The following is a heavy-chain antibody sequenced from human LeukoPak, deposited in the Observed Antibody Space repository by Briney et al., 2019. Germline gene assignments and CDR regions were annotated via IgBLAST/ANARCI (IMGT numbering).Heavy chain of an antibody. J-gene: IGHJ4*02. CDR2: MNPNSGNT. V-gene: IGHV1-8*01. CDR3: ARDYGGNTGDD. D-gene: IGHD4-23*01. CDR1: GYTFTSYD. Sequence: ASVKVSCKASGYTFTSYDINWVRQATGQGLEWMGWMNPNSGNTGYAQKFQGRVTMTRDTSISTAYMELSRLRSDDTAVYYCARDYGGNTGDDWGQGTLVTVSS.